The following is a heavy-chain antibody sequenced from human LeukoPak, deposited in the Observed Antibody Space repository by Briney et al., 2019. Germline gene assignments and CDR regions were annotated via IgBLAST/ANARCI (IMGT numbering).Heavy chain of an antibody. V-gene: IGHV3-64*01. J-gene: IGHJ4*02. CDR3: ARETATGVTSSWYYDY. CDR2: ITSDGAGT. D-gene: IGHD6-13*01. CDR1: GFTFSIYS. Sequence: GGSLRLSCAASGFTFSIYSIHWVRPPPGKGLEYVSAITSDGAGTFYANSVKGRFTISRDNSKNTLYLQMGSLGTEDMAVYYCARETATGVTSSWYYDYWGQGTLVTVSS.